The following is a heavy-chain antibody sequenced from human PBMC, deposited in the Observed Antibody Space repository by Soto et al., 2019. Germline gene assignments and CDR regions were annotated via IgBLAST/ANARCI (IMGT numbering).Heavy chain of an antibody. CDR2: IYHSGST. J-gene: IGHJ5*02. CDR3: ARVDSSSSPNWFDP. CDR1: GGSISSGGYS. Sequence: QLQLQESGSGLVKPSQTLSLTCAVSGGSISSGGYSWSWIRQPPGKGLEWIGYIYHSGSTYYNPSLKSRVTISVDRSKNQFSLKLSSVTAADTAVYYCARVDSSSSPNWFDPWGQGTLVTVSS. V-gene: IGHV4-30-2*01. D-gene: IGHD6-6*01.